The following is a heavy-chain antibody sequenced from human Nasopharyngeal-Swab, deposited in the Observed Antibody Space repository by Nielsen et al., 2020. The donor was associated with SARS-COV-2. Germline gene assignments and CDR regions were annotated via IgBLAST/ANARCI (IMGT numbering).Heavy chain of an antibody. Sequence: SETLSLTCTVSGGSTSSGSYYWSWIRQPAGKGLEWIGRFYTTGSTDYNPSLKSRVTISVDTSKNQFSLKLSSVTAADTAVYYCARATRYYGSGSYYKGPKFDYWGQGTLVTVSS. CDR3: ARATRYYGSGSYYKGPKFDY. V-gene: IGHV4-61*02. D-gene: IGHD3-10*01. J-gene: IGHJ4*02. CDR1: GGSTSSGSYY. CDR2: FYTTGST.